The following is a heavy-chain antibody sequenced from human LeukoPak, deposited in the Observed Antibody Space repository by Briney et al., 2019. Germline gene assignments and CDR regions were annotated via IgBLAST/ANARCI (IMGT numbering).Heavy chain of an antibody. J-gene: IGHJ4*02. Sequence: SETLSLTRTVSSGSISRYYWSWIRQPPGKGLEWIGYIYYSGTTNYNPSLKSRVTISVDTSKSQFSLNLSSVTAADTAVYYCAGGGYCSRTSCYAPLFDYWGQGTLVTVSS. CDR3: AGGGYCSRTSCYAPLFDY. CDR2: IYYSGTT. CDR1: SGSISRYY. D-gene: IGHD2-2*01. V-gene: IGHV4-59*01.